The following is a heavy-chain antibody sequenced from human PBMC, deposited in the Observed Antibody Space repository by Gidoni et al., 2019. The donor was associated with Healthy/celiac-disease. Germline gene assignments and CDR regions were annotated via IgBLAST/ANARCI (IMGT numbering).Heavy chain of an antibody. CDR2: IYTSGST. D-gene: IGHD1-7*01. V-gene: IGHV4-4*07. J-gene: IGHJ6*02. CDR3: ARDTLHVPGTTPYYYYGMDV. Sequence: QVQLQESGPGLVKPSETLSLTCTVSGGSISSYYWSWIRQPAGKGLEWIGRIYTSGSTNYNPSLKSRVTMSVDTSKNQFSLKLSSVTAADTAVYYCARDTLHVPGTTPYYYYGMDVWGQGTTVTVSS. CDR1: GGSISSYY.